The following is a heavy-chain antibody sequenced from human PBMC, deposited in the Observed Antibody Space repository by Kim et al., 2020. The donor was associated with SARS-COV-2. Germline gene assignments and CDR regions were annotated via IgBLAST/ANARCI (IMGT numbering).Heavy chain of an antibody. D-gene: IGHD4-17*01. Sequence: SVKGRFTISRDNSKNTLYLQMNSLRAEDTAVYYCAKDHERNYGDYPFDLWGRGTLVTVSS. CDR3: AKDHERNYGDYPFDL. V-gene: IGHV3-30*02. J-gene: IGHJ2*01.